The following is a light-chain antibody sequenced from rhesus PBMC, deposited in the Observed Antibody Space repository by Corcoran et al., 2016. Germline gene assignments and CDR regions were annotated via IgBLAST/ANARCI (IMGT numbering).Light chain of an antibody. Sequence: QAALTQPPSVSGSPGQSVTISCTGTSSDIGGYNYVSWYQQHPGKAPKLMIYDVSKRPSGVSDRFSGSKSGNTASLTISGLQAEDEADYSCSSYAGSNTYIFGGGTRLTVL. CDR2: DVS. CDR3: SSYAGSNTYI. CDR1: SSDIGGYNY. V-gene: IGLV2-23*01. J-gene: IGLJ1*01.